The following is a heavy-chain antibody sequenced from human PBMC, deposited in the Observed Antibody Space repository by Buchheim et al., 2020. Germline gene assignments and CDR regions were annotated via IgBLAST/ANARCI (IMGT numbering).Heavy chain of an antibody. CDR3: ALVKTIFGSGDNYDYQGLDF. D-gene: IGHD5-12*01. CDR1: GYTFTSYD. CDR2: MNPNSGNT. V-gene: IGHV1-8*01. J-gene: IGHJ6*02. Sequence: QVQLVQSGAEVKKPGASVKVSCKASGYTFTSYDINWVRQATGQGLEWMGWMNPNSGNTGYAQKFQGRVTMTRNTSISTAYIELCSLRSEFPSVYYFALVKTIFGSGDNYDYQGLDFWGQGIT.